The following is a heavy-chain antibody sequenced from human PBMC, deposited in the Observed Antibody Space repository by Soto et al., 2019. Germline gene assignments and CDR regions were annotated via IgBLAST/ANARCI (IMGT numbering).Heavy chain of an antibody. V-gene: IGHV3-23*01. Sequence: EVQLLESGGGLVQPGGSLRLSCAASGFTFSSYAMSWVRQAPGKGLEWVSAISGSGGNTYYADYVKGRFTISRDNSKDTLYLHMNGLRAEDTAAYYGGQGGYSGYARPAYYYGMDVWGQGTTVTVSS. D-gene: IGHD5-12*01. CDR2: ISGSGGNT. CDR1: GFTFSSYA. J-gene: IGHJ6*02. CDR3: GQGGYSGYARPAYYYGMDV.